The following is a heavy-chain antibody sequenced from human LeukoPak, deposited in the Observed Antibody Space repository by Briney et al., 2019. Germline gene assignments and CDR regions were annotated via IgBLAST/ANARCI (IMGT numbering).Heavy chain of an antibody. Sequence: GGSLRLSCAASGFNFNSFSMNWVRQAPGKGLEWVANIKQDGSEKYYVDSVKGRFTISRDNAKNSLYLQMNSLRAEDTAVYYCARDVYNWNDAYAFDIWGQGTMVTVSS. J-gene: IGHJ3*02. D-gene: IGHD1-20*01. V-gene: IGHV3-7*01. CDR2: IKQDGSEK. CDR3: ARDVYNWNDAYAFDI. CDR1: GFNFNSFS.